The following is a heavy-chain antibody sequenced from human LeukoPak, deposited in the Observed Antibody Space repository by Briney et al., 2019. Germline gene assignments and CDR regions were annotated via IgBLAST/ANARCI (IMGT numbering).Heavy chain of an antibody. V-gene: IGHV3-7*01. CDR3: ARLRDDVTKFDS. D-gene: IGHD2-8*01. CDR2: IKQDKSQV. CDR1: GFTFSSSW. J-gene: IGHJ4*02. Sequence: GGSLRLSCAGSGFTFSSSWMSWVRQAPGKGLEWVASIKQDKSQVHYVESVKGRFTISRDNAKSSLFLQMNNLRVEDTAVYYCARLRDDVTKFDSWGQGTLVTVSS.